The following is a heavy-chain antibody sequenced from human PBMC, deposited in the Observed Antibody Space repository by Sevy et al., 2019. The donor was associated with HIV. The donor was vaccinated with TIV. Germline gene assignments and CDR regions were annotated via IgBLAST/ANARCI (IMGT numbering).Heavy chain of an antibody. D-gene: IGHD1-26*01. Sequence: KQSQTFSLTCDVYGGSFSNYYWSWIRQPPGKGLEWIGDIRHSVTTNYNPSLKSRVTISIDTSKNQFSLILRSVTAADTAVYYCAGGAAVAWELLYNWGQGTLVTVSS. V-gene: IGHV4-34*01. CDR3: AGGAAVAWELLYN. CDR1: GGSFSNYY. CDR2: IRHSVTT. J-gene: IGHJ4*02.